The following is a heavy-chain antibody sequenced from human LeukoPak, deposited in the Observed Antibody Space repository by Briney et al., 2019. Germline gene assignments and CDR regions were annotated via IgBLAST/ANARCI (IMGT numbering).Heavy chain of an antibody. D-gene: IGHD3-22*01. CDR1: GGSISSYY. Sequence: SETLSLTCTVSGGSISSYYWSWIRQPAGKGLEWIGRIYTSGSTNYNPSLKSRVTISVDTSKNQFSLKLSSVTAADTAVYYCARSLGDYYDSQNWFDPWGQGTLVTVSS. CDR2: IYTSGST. CDR3: ARSLGDYYDSQNWFDP. V-gene: IGHV4-4*07. J-gene: IGHJ5*02.